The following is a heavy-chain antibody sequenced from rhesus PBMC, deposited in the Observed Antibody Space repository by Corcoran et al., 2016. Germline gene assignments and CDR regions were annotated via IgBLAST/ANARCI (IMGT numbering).Heavy chain of an antibody. CDR1: GGSISSGYD. V-gene: IGHV4-76*01. CDR2: IYGSMGST. J-gene: IGHJ4*01. CDR3: ARVRDYGSNYGI. D-gene: IGHD4-29*01. Sequence: QVQLQESGPGVVKPSETLSLTCAVSGGSISSGYDWSWIRQPPGKGLEWIGYIYGSMGSTNHNPSLKNRATISKDASKNQFSLKLSSVTAADTAVYYCARVRDYGSNYGIWGQGVLVTVSS.